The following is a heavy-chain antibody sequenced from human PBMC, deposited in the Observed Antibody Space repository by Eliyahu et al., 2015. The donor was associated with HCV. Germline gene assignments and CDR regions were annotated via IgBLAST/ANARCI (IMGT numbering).Heavy chain of an antibody. CDR1: GYTFTXYF. Sequence: QVQLVXSGAEVKXPGASVKVSGKAXGYTFTXYFTHWVRQAPGQGLEWMGWIDPNSGXTNYAQKFQGRVTMTRXTSIGTAYMELSRLRSDDTAVYYCARTEGIAVAGIVLDYWGQGTLVTVSS. D-gene: IGHD6-19*01. J-gene: IGHJ4*02. V-gene: IGHV1-2*02. CDR3: ARTEGIAVAGIVLDY. CDR2: IDPNSGXT.